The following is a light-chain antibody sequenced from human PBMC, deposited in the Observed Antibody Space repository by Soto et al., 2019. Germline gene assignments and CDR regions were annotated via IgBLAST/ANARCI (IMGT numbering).Light chain of an antibody. CDR1: SSDVGGYNY. Sequence: SALTQPASVSGSPGQSITISCTGTSSDVGGYNYVSWYQHHPGKVPKLMIYEVSNRPSGISNRFSGSKSGNTASLTISGLQSEDEADYYCSSYTTSYTQVFGGGTKVTVL. J-gene: IGLJ2*01. V-gene: IGLV2-14*01. CDR3: SSYTTSYTQV. CDR2: EVS.